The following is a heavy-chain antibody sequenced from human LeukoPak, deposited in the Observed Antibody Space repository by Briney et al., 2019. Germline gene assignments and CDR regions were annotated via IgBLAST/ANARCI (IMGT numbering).Heavy chain of an antibody. Sequence: GGSLRLSCAASGFTFSSYAMSWVRQAPGKGLEWVSAISGSGGSTYYADSVKGRFTISRDNSKNTLYLQMNSLRAEDTAVYYCAKDLEWGVVVPAAFDYWGQGTLVTVSS. CDR3: AKDLEWGVVVPAAFDY. J-gene: IGHJ4*02. CDR1: GFTFSSYA. D-gene: IGHD2-2*01. V-gene: IGHV3-23*01. CDR2: ISGSGGST.